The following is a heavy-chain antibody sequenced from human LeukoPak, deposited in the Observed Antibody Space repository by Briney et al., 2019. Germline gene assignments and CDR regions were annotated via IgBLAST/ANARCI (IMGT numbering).Heavy chain of an antibody. J-gene: IGHJ4*02. V-gene: IGHV3-11*01. D-gene: IGHD1-26*01. CDR3: ARAQLSGSYSKDY. Sequence: GGSLRLSCAASGFTFSDYYMSWIRQAPGKGLEWVSYISSSGSTIYYADSVKGRFTISRDSAKNSPYLQMNSLRAEDTAVYYCARAQLSGSYSKDYWGQGTLVTVSS. CDR2: ISSSGSTI. CDR1: GFTFSDYY.